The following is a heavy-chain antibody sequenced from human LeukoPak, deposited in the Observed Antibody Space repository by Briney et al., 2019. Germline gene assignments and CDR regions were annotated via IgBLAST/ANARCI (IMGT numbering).Heavy chain of an antibody. V-gene: IGHV3-33*06. J-gene: IGHJ4*02. CDR3: AKYPQSQGYFDF. CDR1: GFTFSSYG. CDR2: IWSDGNNK. Sequence: GGSLRLSCACFGFTFSSYGMSWVRQAPGKGLEWVAVIWSDGNNKYHADSVQGRFTISRDNSKNTLYLQLNSLRAHDTVVVCWAKYPQSQGYFDFWGQGTMVIVSS.